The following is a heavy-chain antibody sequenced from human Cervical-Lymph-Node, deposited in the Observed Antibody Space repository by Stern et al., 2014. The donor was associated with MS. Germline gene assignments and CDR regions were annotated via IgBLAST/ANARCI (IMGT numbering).Heavy chain of an antibody. CDR3: ASAHPATRRGYKGMNV. CDR1: GGTFRNFA. D-gene: IGHD2-2*01. J-gene: IGHJ6*02. V-gene: IGHV1-69*05. CDR2: IIPVFGTP. Sequence: VQLVQSGSEVRKPGSSVNVTCKASGGTFRNFAVNWVRQDPGQGLEWVGGIIPVFGTPTYAKKFQGRVTIISDESTNTVYVELSSLTTDDTATYFCASAHPATRRGYKGMNVWGQGTTIAVSS.